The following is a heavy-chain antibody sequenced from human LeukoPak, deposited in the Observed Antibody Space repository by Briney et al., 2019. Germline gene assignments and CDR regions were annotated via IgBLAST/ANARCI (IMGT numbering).Heavy chain of an antibody. Sequence: ASVKVSCKASGYTFTSYGISWVRQAPGQGLEWMGWISAYNGNTNYAQKLQGRVTMTTDTSTSTAYMELRSLRSDDTAVYYCARVIAALSYYYYYMDVWGKGTTVTVSS. CDR3: ARVIAALSYYYYYMDV. D-gene: IGHD6-6*01. J-gene: IGHJ6*03. CDR1: GYTFTSYG. V-gene: IGHV1-18*01. CDR2: ISAYNGNT.